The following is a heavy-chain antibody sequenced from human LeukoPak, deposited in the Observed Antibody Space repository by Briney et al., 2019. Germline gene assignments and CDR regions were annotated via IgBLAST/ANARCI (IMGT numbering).Heavy chain of an antibody. J-gene: IGHJ4*02. V-gene: IGHV1-2*02. CDR1: GYTFTGYY. CDR3: ARDREIYYYDSSGYYCDY. D-gene: IGHD3-22*01. CDR2: INPNSGGT. Sequence: GASVKVSCKASGYTFTGYYMHWVRQAPGQGLEWMGWINPNSGGTNYAQKFQGRVTMTRDTSISTAYMELSRLRSDDTAVYYCARDREIYYYDSSGYYCDYWGQGTLVTVSS.